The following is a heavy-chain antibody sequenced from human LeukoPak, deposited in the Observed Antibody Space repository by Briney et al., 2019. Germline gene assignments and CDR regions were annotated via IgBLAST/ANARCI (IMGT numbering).Heavy chain of an antibody. D-gene: IGHD6-19*01. CDR2: INPHSGGT. V-gene: IGHV1-2*02. CDR1: GCTFTNYY. CDR3: AREEIAVAIGGDFDY. J-gene: IGHJ4*02. Sequence: GASVKVSCKASGCTFTNYYMHWVRQAPGQGLEWMGWINPHSGGTNYAQKFQGRVTMTRDTSISTAYMELSRLRSDDTAVYYCAREEIAVAIGGDFDYWGQGTLVTVSS.